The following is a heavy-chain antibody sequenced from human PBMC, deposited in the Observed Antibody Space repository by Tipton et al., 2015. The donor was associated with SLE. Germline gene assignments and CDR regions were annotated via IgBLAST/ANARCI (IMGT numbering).Heavy chain of an antibody. V-gene: IGHV4-38-2*02. CDR2: VNPGGRT. D-gene: IGHD1-26*01. CDR1: GYSITSGYY. CDR3: ARVSPWSSALNF. J-gene: IGHJ4*02. Sequence: TLSLTCTVSGYSITSGYYWGWIRQPPGRGLEWIGEVNPGGRTNYNPSLKSRLTLSIDTSKNHLSLNLRSVSAADTAFYYCARVSPWSSALNFWGQVTLVTVSS.